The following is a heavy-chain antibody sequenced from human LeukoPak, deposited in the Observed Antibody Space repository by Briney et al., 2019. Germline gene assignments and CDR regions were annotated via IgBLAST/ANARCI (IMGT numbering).Heavy chain of an antibody. Sequence: GGSLRLSCAASGFTFSSYWMSWVRQAPGKGLEWVANIKQDESEKYYVGSVKGRFTISRDNAKNSLYLQMNSPRAEDTAVYYCARDKIEGPTKLDYWGQGILVTVSS. J-gene: IGHJ4*02. V-gene: IGHV3-7*01. D-gene: IGHD1-1*01. CDR3: ARDKIEGPTKLDY. CDR1: GFTFSSYW. CDR2: IKQDESEK.